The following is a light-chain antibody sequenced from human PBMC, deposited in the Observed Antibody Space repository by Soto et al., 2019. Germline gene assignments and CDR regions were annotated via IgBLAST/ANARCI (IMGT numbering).Light chain of an antibody. CDR3: HQDFNLPWT. Sequence: EILMTQSPVTLSVSPGERATLSCRASQSVSSNLAWYQQKPGQAPRLLIYGTSTRATGIPVRFSGSGSGTDFTLTISSLQPEDFAVYFCHQDFNLPWTFGQGTKVDIK. V-gene: IGKV3D-7*01. CDR1: QSVSSN. CDR2: GTS. J-gene: IGKJ1*01.